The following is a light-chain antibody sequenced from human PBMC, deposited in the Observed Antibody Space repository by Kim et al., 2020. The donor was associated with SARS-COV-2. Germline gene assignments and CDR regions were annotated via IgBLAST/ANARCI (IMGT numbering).Light chain of an antibody. Sequence: SPGEIATLSCRASQSVGIKLAWYQQNPGQAPRLLIYDASTRETGIPGRLSGSGSGTEFTLTIGSLESEDFALYYCQQYHKWPGITFGQGTRLEIK. J-gene: IGKJ5*01. CDR3: QQYHKWPGIT. V-gene: IGKV3-15*01. CDR1: QSVGIK. CDR2: DAS.